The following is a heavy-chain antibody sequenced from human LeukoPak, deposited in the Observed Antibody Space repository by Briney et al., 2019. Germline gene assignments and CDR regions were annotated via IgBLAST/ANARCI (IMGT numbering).Heavy chain of an antibody. CDR3: ARERLAAVGDAYYYYGMDV. D-gene: IGHD6-19*01. CDR1: GFTFSNYK. V-gene: IGHV3-21*01. CDR2: ISSSSSYI. Sequence: GGSLRLSCAASGFTFSNYKMNWVRQAPGKGLEWVSSISSSSSYIYYEDSVKGRFTVFRDNAKNSLFLQMNSLRVEDTAVYYCARERLAAVGDAYYYYGMDVWGQGTTVTVSS. J-gene: IGHJ6*02.